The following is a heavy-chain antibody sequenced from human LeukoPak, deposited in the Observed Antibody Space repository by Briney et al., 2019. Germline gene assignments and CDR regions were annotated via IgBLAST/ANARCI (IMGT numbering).Heavy chain of an antibody. CDR3: AKEGVTTVTLGY. CDR1: GFTFSSYG. V-gene: IGHV3-30*18. J-gene: IGHJ4*02. D-gene: IGHD4-17*01. Sequence: GRSLRLSCAASGFTFSSYGMHWVRQAPGKGLEWVAVISYDGSNKYYADSVKGRFTISRDNSKNTLYLQMNSLRAEDTAVYYCAKEGVTTVTLGYWGQGTLVTVSS. CDR2: ISYDGSNK.